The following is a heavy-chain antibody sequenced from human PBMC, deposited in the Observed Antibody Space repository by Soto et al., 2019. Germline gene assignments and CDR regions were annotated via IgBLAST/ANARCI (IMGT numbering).Heavy chain of an antibody. CDR3: ARRYFSRAISPRNYYGMDV. V-gene: IGHV5-10-1*01. D-gene: IGHD2-2*01. CDR1: GYNFASYW. Sequence: GESLKISCQGSGYNFASYWISWVRQMPGKGLEWMGRIDPIDSYTNYSPSFQGHVTISADKSISTAYLQWSSLKASDTAMYYCARRYFSRAISPRNYYGMDVWGQGTTVTVSS. CDR2: IDPIDSYT. J-gene: IGHJ6*02.